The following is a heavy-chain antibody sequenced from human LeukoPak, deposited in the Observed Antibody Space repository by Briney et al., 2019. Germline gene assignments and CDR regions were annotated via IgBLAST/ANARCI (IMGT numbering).Heavy chain of an antibody. D-gene: IGHD2-2*01. CDR1: GFTFSSFW. Sequence: GGSLTLSCGASGFTFSSFWMHWVRQAPGKGLVWVSRINSYGSSTSYADSVKARFTISTDNAKNMLYLQMNSLRAEDTAVYYCAPPLSVVVPGAQYGMDVWGQGTTVTVSS. CDR3: APPLSVVVPGAQYGMDV. CDR2: INSYGSST. V-gene: IGHV3-74*01. J-gene: IGHJ6*02.